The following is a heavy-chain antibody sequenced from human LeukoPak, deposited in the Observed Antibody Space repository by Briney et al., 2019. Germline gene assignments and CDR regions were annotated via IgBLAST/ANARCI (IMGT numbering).Heavy chain of an antibody. CDR3: ARERYYFWSSYYTPLSHFDY. V-gene: IGHV4-39*07. CDR2: IYYSGST. Sequence: SETLSLTCTVSDGSISSSSYYWGWIRQPPWKGLEWIGSIYYSGSTYYNPSLKSRVTISVDTSKNQFSLKLSSETAADTAVYYCARERYYFWSSYYTPLSHFDYWGQGTLVTVSS. D-gene: IGHD3-3*01. J-gene: IGHJ4*02. CDR1: DGSISSSSYY.